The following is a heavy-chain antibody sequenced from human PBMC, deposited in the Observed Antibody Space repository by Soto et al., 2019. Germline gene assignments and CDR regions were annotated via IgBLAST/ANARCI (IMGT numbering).Heavy chain of an antibody. CDR3: APLSVSLSGPYGIHV. Sequence: SETLSLTCSVSGYSVSSSDYYWAWIRQPPGKGLEWIGSMLYSGLTYYNPSLKSRVTLSVDTSKNQFSVRLNSVTASDTAVYYCAPLSVSLSGPYGIHVWGQGTTVTVSS. CDR2: MLYSGLT. J-gene: IGHJ6*02. D-gene: IGHD2-15*01. CDR1: GYSVSSSDYY. V-gene: IGHV4-39*01.